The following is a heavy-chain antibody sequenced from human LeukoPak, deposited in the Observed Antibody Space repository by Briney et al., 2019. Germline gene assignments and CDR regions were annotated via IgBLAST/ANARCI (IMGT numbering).Heavy chain of an antibody. CDR3: ARQSAYYYDSSGYGY. CDR1: GYSISSGYY. V-gene: IGHV4-38-2*01. Sequence: SETLSLTCAVSGYSISSGYYWGWIRQPPGKGLEWIGSIYYSGSTYYNPSLKSRVTISVDTSKNQFSLKLSSVTAADTAVYYCARQSAYYYDSSGYGYWGQGTLVTVSS. CDR2: IYYSGST. J-gene: IGHJ4*02. D-gene: IGHD3-22*01.